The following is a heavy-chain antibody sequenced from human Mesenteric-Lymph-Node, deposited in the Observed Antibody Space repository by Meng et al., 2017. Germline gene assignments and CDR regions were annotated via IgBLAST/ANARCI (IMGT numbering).Heavy chain of an antibody. J-gene: IGHJ4*02. CDR3: ARDMMT. CDR2: IHPSGSNS. CDR1: GFAFSNNV. D-gene: IGHD2-21*02. Sequence: GGSLRLSCAASGFAFSNNVMHWVRQSPGKGLVWVSRIHPSGSNSNNADSVKGRFTGSRDNSKNTLYLQMNSLRAEDTAIYDCARDMMTWGQGTLVTVSS. V-gene: IGHV3-74*01.